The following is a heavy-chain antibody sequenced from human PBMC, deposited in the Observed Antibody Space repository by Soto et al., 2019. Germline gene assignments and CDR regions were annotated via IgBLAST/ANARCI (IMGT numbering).Heavy chain of an antibody. CDR2: IYYSGST. CDR3: ARHSTPAYYDFWSGYLEYFQH. J-gene: IGHJ1*01. CDR1: GGSISSGDYY. D-gene: IGHD3-3*01. Sequence: PSETLSLTCTVSGGSISSGDYYWSWIRQPPGKGLEWIGYIYYSGSTYYNPSLKSRVTISVDTSKNQFSLKLSSVTAADTAVYYCARHSTPAYYDFWSGYLEYFQHWGQGTLVTVSS. V-gene: IGHV4-30-4*01.